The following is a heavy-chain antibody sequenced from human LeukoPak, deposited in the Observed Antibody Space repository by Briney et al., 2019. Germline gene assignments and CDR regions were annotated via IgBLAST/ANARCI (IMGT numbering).Heavy chain of an antibody. Sequence: ASVKVSYKQSVYTLTTYFMLDVRQAPGQGLEWMGIINPSGGSTSYAPTFQGRVTMTRDTSTSTVYMELSSLRSEDTAVYYCARDPWGGGYFRTPSCQSRGKNDALDLWGQGTMVTVSS. J-gene: IGHJ3*01. CDR3: ARDPWGGGYFRTPSCQSRGKNDALDL. CDR2: INPSGGST. V-gene: IGHV1-46*01. CDR1: VYTLTTYF. D-gene: IGHD2-2*01.